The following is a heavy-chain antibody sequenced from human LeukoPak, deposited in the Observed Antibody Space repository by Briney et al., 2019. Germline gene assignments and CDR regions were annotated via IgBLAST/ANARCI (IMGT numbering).Heavy chain of an antibody. CDR2: INPNSGGT. D-gene: IGHD2-21*02. V-gene: IGHV1-2*02. Sequence: GASVKVSCKASGYTFTGYYMHWVRQAPGQALEWRGWINPNSGGTNYAQKLPGRVTMTRDTSLRTAYMELSRLRSDDTAVYYCARGVVTTFWYFDLWGRGTLVTVSS. J-gene: IGHJ2*01. CDR3: ARGVVTTFWYFDL. CDR1: GYTFTGYY.